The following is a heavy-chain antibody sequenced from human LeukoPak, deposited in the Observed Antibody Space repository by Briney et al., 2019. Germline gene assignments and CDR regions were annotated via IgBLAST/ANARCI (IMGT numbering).Heavy chain of an antibody. CDR3: ARDGVYYYDSSGPDDAFDI. V-gene: IGHV1-69*04. CDR1: GGTFSSYA. J-gene: IGHJ3*02. D-gene: IGHD3-22*01. CDR2: IIPILGIA. Sequence: SVKVSCKASGGTFSSYAISWVRQAPGQGLEWMGRIIPILGIANYAQKFQGRVTITADKSTSTAYMELSSLRSEDTAVYYCARDGVYYYDSSGPDDAFDIWGQGTMVTVSS.